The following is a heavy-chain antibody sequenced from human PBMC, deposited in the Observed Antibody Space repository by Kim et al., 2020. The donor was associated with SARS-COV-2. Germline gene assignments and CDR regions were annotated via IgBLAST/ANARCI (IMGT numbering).Heavy chain of an antibody. J-gene: IGHJ5*02. Sequence: PPLHSLVTISVDTSKNRFTLKLSSVTAADTAVYYCARGAWFGDGGWFDPWGQGTLVTVSS. V-gene: IGHV4-34*01. CDR3: ARGAWFGDGGWFDP. D-gene: IGHD3-10*01.